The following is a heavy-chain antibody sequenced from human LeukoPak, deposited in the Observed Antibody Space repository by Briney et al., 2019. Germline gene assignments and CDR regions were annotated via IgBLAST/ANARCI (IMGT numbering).Heavy chain of an antibody. Sequence: SETLSLTCAVYGGSFSGYYWSWIRQPPGKGLEWIGNMYYSGSTYYNPSLKSRLTISVDTSKNQFSLKLGSVTAADTAVYYCARTGVATSRYYYYAMDVWGQGTTVTVSS. V-gene: IGHV4-34*01. CDR3: ARTGVATSRYYYYAMDV. D-gene: IGHD5-12*01. CDR2: MYYSGST. CDR1: GGSFSGYY. J-gene: IGHJ6*02.